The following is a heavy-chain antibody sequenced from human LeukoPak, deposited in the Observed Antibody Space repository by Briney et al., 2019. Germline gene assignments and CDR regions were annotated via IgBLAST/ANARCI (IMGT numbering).Heavy chain of an antibody. CDR3: AKGSLVTKGGYFDY. CDR1: GFTFSSYG. Sequence: GGSLRLSCAASGFTFSSYGMHWVRQAPGKGLEWVAFIRYDGSKKYYADSVKGRFTISRDNSKNTLYLQMNSLRAEDTAVYYCAKGSLVTKGGYFDYWGQGTLVTVSS. D-gene: IGHD2-21*02. V-gene: IGHV3-30*02. CDR2: IRYDGSKK. J-gene: IGHJ4*02.